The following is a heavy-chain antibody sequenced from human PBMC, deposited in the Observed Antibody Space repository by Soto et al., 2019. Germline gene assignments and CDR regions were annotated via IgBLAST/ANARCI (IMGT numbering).Heavy chain of an antibody. CDR1: GFTFSDYS. CDR3: AKKVNSGPGSQYFDY. J-gene: IGHJ4*02. CDR2: FRIGGGDGTT. V-gene: IGHV3-23*01. Sequence: PGGSLRLSCAASGFTFSDYSMSWVRQAPGKGLEWVSGFRIGGGDGTTYYADSVKGRFTISRDNSTNTLSLQMNSLRVEDTAIYYCAKKVNSGPGSQYFDYWGQGTLLTVP. D-gene: IGHD3-10*01.